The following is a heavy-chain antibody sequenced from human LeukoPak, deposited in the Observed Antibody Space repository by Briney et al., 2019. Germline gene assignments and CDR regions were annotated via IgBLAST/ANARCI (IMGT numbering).Heavy chain of an antibody. CDR3: AREGRGWAFDI. CDR1: GYTFTSYD. D-gene: IGHD2-15*01. V-gene: IGHV1-2*02. CDR2: INPNSGGT. Sequence: GASVKVSCKASGYTFTSYDISWVRQAPGQGLEWMGWINPNSGGTNYAQKFQGRVTMTRDTSISTAYMELSRLRSDDTAVYYCAREGRGWAFDIWGQGTMVTVSS. J-gene: IGHJ3*02.